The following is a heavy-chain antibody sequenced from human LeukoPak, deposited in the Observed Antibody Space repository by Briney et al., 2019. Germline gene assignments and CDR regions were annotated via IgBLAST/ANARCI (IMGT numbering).Heavy chain of an antibody. D-gene: IGHD3-10*01. CDR2: IYYSGST. Sequence: SETLSLTCTVSGGSLSSYYWSWIRQPPGKGLEWIGYIYYSGSTNYNPSLKSRVTISVDTSKNQFSLKLSSVTAADTVVYYCARGGDYYGSGSYYAFDPWGQGTLVTVSS. J-gene: IGHJ5*02. CDR1: GGSLSSYY. CDR3: ARGGDYYGSGSYYAFDP. V-gene: IGHV4-59*01.